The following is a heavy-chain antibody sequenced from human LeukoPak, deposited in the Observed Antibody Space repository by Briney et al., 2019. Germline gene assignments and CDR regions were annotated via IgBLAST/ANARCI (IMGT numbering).Heavy chain of an antibody. J-gene: IGHJ3*02. CDR2: ISYDGSNK. CDR3: ARARSSYGYGDAFDI. D-gene: IGHD5-18*01. Sequence: GGSLRLSCAASGFTFSSYGMCWVRQAPGKGLEWVAVISYDGSNKYYADSVKGRFTISRDNSKNTLSLQMNSLRAEDTAVYYCARARSSYGYGDAFDIWGQGTMVTVSS. CDR1: GFTFSSYG. V-gene: IGHV3-30*03.